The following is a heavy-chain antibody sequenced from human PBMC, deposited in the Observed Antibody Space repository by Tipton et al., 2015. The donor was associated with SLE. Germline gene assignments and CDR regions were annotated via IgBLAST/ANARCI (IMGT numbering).Heavy chain of an antibody. V-gene: IGHV3-48*04. J-gene: IGHJ2*01. Sequence: SLRLSCAASGFTFSSYSMNWVRQAPGKGLEWVSYISSSSSTIYYADSVKGRFTISRDNAKNSLYLQMNSLRAEDTAVYYCARALEGYGDYHYWYFDLWGRGTLVTVSS. CDR2: ISSSSSTI. D-gene: IGHD4-17*01. CDR3: ARALEGYGDYHYWYFDL. CDR1: GFTFSSYS.